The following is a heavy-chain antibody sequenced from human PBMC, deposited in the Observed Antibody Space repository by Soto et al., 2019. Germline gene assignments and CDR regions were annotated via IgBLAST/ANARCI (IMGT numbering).Heavy chain of an antibody. Sequence: SVKVSCKASGGTSSSYAISWVRQAPGQGLEWMGGIIPIFGTANYAQKFQGRVTITADKSTSTAYMELSSLRSEDTAVYYCARHLNYDILTGYYKRGPYYYYGMDVWGQGTTVTV. CDR3: ARHLNYDILTGYYKRGPYYYYGMDV. CDR1: GGTSSSYA. V-gene: IGHV1-69*06. J-gene: IGHJ6*02. CDR2: IIPIFGTA. D-gene: IGHD3-9*01.